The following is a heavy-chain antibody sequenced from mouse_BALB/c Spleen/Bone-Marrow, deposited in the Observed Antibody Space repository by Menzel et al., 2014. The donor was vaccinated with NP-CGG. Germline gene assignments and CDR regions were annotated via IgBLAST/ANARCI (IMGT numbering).Heavy chain of an antibody. CDR2: INPSNGGT. CDR3: TRSDGYYVPHWYFDV. D-gene: IGHD2-3*01. CDR1: GYTFTSYY. J-gene: IGHJ1*01. V-gene: IGHV1S81*02. Sequence: VQLVESGAELVKPGASVKLSCKASGYTFTSYYMYWVKQRPGQGLEWIGEINPSNGGTNFNEKFKSKATLTVDKSSSTAYMQFSSLPSEDSAVYYCTRSDGYYVPHWYFDVWGAGTTVTVSS.